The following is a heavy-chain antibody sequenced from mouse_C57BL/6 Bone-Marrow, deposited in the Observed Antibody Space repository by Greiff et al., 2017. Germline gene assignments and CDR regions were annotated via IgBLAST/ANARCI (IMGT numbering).Heavy chain of an antibody. CDR3: ARWGITTVVAPYYYAMDY. CDR1: GYTFTSYW. CDR2: IDPSDSYT. D-gene: IGHD1-1*01. J-gene: IGHJ4*01. V-gene: IGHV1-69*01. Sequence: QVQLQQPGAELVMPGASVKLSCKASGYTFTSYWMHWVKQRPGQGLEWIGEIDPSDSYTNYNQKFKGKSTLTVDKSSSTAYMQLSSLTSEDSAVYYCARWGITTVVAPYYYAMDYWGQGTSVTVSS.